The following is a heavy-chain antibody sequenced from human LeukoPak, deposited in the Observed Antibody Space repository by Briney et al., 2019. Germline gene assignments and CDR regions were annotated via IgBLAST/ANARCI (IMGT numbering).Heavy chain of an antibody. V-gene: IGHV1-69*13. Sequence: ASVKVSCKASGGTFSSYAISWVRQAPGQGLEWMGGIVPIFGTANYAQKFQGRVTITADESTSTAYMELSSLRSEDTAVYYCARAYYDFWSGYGKKAFDIWGQGTMVTVSS. CDR1: GGTFSSYA. J-gene: IGHJ3*02. CDR3: ARAYYDFWSGYGKKAFDI. CDR2: IVPIFGTA. D-gene: IGHD3-3*01.